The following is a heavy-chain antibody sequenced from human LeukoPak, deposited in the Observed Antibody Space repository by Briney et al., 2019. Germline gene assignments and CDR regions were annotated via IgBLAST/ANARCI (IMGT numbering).Heavy chain of an antibody. CDR1: GGSISSYY. V-gene: IGHV4-59*01. D-gene: IGHD1-26*01. J-gene: IGHJ4*02. CDR2: IYYSGST. Sequence: SETLSLTCTVSGGSISSYYWSRIRQPPGKGLEWIGYIYYSGSTNYNPSLKSRVTISVDTSKNQFSLKLSSVTAADTAVYYCAREGSDYYFDYWGQGTLVTVSS. CDR3: AREGSDYYFDY.